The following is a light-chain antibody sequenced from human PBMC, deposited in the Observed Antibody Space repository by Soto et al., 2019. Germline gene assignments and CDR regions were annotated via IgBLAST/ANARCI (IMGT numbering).Light chain of an antibody. V-gene: IGKV3-20*01. Sequence: EIVLTQSPGTLSLSPGERATLSCRASQSVSSSSLAWYQQRRGQAPRLLIHDASSRATGIPDRFSGRGSGTDFPLTISRLEPEAFAVYYCQQYGGSPRTFGQGTKVDIK. J-gene: IGKJ1*01. CDR3: QQYGGSPRT. CDR1: QSVSSSS. CDR2: DAS.